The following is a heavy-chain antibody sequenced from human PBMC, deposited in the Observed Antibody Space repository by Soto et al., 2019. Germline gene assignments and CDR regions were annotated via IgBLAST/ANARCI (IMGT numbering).Heavy chain of an antibody. CDR2: IKSKSDGGTT. Sequence: GGSLRLSCAASGFTFSDAWMSWVRQAPGKGVDWVGRIKSKSDGGTTEYAAPVRGRFTISRDDSKNNLYLQMNSLKTEDTAVYYCPTDLWRRAVVVGSSGYFNPWGQGT. CDR3: PTDLWRRAVVVGSSGYFNP. CDR1: GFTFSDAW. J-gene: IGHJ5*02. D-gene: IGHD2-21*01. V-gene: IGHV3-15*01.